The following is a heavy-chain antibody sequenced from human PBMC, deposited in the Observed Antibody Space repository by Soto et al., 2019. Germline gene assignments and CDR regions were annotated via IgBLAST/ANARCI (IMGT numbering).Heavy chain of an antibody. V-gene: IGHV3-30*04. Sequence: QVQLVESGGGVVQPGRSLRLSCTASGFTFDSHTMHWVRQSPGKGLEWVALISFDGSLKYDSDSVKGRFSISRDNSKNTVFFEMNSPRPDDSAVYYCARTVSSSWNYLDYWGQGVQVIVTS. J-gene: IGHJ4*02. CDR2: ISFDGSLK. CDR1: GFTFDSHT. D-gene: IGHD6-13*01. CDR3: ARTVSSSWNYLDY.